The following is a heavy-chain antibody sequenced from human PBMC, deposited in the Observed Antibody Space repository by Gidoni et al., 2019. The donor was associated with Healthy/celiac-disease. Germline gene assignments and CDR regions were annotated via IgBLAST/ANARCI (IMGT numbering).Heavy chain of an antibody. V-gene: IGHV4-59*08. CDR2: IYYSGST. J-gene: IGHJ4*02. CDR3: ARQGRIAAAAAFDY. Sequence: QVQLQESGPGLVKPSETLSLTCTVPGGSISRYYWSWIRQPPGKGLEWIGYIYYSGSTNYNPSLKSRVTISVDTSKNQFSLKLSSVTAADTAVYYCARQGRIAAAAAFDYWGQGTLVTVSS. CDR1: GGSISRYY. D-gene: IGHD6-13*01.